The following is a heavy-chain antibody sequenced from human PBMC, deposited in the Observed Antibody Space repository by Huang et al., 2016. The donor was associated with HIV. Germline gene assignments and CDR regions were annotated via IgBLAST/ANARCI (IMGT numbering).Heavy chain of an antibody. Sequence: QVQLQQWGAGLLKPSETLSLTCAGYGGSFSGYYWCWKRQSPGKGLEWIGEINHSGITNHNQSLKSRLTISVDTSKNQFSLKRRCVTAADTAVYYCARERMMSWLDDHDAFDIWGQGTMVTVSS. D-gene: IGHD1-1*01. CDR1: GGSFSGYY. CDR2: INHSGIT. J-gene: IGHJ3*02. CDR3: ARERMMSWLDDHDAFDI. V-gene: IGHV4-34*01.